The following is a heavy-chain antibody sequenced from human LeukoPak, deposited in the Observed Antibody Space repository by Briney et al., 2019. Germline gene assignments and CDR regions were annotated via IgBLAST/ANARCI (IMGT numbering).Heavy chain of an antibody. V-gene: IGHV3-23*01. CDR1: GFTFSSYA. CDR3: AREIPGRIAADC. CDR2: ISGSGGST. D-gene: IGHD2-15*01. Sequence: GGSLRLSCAASGFTFSSYAMSWVRQAPGKGLEWVSAISGSGGSTYYADSVKGRFIVSRDNAKNSLSLQMNRLRGEDTAIYFCAREIPGRIAADCWGQGTLVTVSS. J-gene: IGHJ4*02.